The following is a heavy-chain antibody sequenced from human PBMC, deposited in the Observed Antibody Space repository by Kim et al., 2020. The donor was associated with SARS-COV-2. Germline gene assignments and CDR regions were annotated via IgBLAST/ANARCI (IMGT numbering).Heavy chain of an antibody. CDR1: GGSFSGYY. Sequence: SETLSLTCAVYGGSFSGYYWSWIRQPPGKGLEWIGEINHSGSTNYNPSLKSRVTISVDTSKNQFSLKLSSVTAADTAVYYCARAVAGVVYFDYWGQGTLVTVSS. CDR2: INHSGST. J-gene: IGHJ4*02. V-gene: IGHV4-34*01. CDR3: ARAVAGVVYFDY. D-gene: IGHD6-19*01.